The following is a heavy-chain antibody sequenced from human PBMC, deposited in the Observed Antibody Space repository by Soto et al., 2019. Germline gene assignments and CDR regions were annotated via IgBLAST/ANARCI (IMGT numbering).Heavy chain of an antibody. CDR2: ISSNGGSR. V-gene: IGHV3-64*01. J-gene: IGHJ4*02. CDR1: GFTFSNYP. CDR3: ARETSYYDY. Sequence: GGSLRLSCAASGFTFSNYPMHWVRQAPGKGLEYVSAISSNGGSRYYANSVKGRFTISRDNSRNTLYLQMGSLRAEDMAVYYCARETSYYDYWGQGTLVTVSS.